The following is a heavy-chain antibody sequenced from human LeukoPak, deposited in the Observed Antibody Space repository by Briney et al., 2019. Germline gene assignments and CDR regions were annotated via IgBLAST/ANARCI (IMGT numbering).Heavy chain of an antibody. CDR1: GGSISSSNW. V-gene: IGHV4-4*02. Sequence: PSGTLSLTCAVSGGSISSSNWWSWVRQPPGKGLEWIGEIYHSGSTNYNPSLKSRVTISVDTSQNQFSLKLSSVTAADTALYYCARDEAIFGAGYYYGMDVWGQGTTVTVSS. J-gene: IGHJ6*02. CDR2: IYHSGST. CDR3: ARDEAIFGAGYYYGMDV. D-gene: IGHD3-3*01.